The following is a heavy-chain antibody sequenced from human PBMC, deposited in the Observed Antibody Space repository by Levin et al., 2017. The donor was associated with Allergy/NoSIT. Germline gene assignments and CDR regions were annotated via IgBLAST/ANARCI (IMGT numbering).Heavy chain of an antibody. CDR2: INSDGSST. J-gene: IGHJ4*02. V-gene: IGHV3-74*01. CDR3: ARLSGYSLEYFDY. D-gene: IGHD3-22*01. CDR1: GFTFSSYW. Sequence: GESLKISCAASGFTFSSYWMHWVRQAPGKGLVWVSRINSDGSSTSYADSVKGRFTISRDNAKNTLYLQMNSLRAEDTAVYYCARLSGYSLEYFDYWGQGTLVTVSS.